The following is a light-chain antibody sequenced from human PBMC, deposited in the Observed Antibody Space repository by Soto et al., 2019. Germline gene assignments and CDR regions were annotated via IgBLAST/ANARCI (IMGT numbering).Light chain of an antibody. Sequence: EIVMTQSPATLSVSPGERATLSCRASQSVSSNLAWYQQRPGQAPRLLIYGASTRATGIPARFSGSGSGTEFTLTISSLQSEDFAVYYCQQYDNWPPVTFGQGTQVEIK. J-gene: IGKJ1*01. CDR1: QSVSSN. V-gene: IGKV3-15*01. CDR3: QQYDNWPPVT. CDR2: GAS.